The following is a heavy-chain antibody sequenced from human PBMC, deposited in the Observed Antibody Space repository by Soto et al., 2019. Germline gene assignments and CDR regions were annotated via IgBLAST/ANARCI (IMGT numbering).Heavy chain of an antibody. Sequence: GGSLRLSCAASGFTFSSYSMNWVRQAPGKGLEWVSSISSSSSYIYYADSVKGRFTISRDNAKNSLYLQMNSLRAEDTAVYYCARDRCTGGDCYLFDYWGRGTLVTVSS. CDR2: ISSSSSYI. J-gene: IGHJ4*02. V-gene: IGHV3-21*04. CDR3: ARDRCTGGDCYLFDY. CDR1: GFTFSSYS. D-gene: IGHD2-21*02.